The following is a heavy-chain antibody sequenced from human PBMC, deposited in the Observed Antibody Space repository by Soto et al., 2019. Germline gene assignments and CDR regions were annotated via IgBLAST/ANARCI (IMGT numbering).Heavy chain of an antibody. CDR2: SYYSGCT. CDR1: GGAISSSGYY. D-gene: IGHD5-12*01. J-gene: IGHJ4*02. V-gene: IGHV4-31*03. Sequence: QVQLQESGPGLVKPSQTLSLTCTVSGGAISSSGYYWNWLRQHPGKGLEWIGYSYYSGCTYYNPSVNSRATISVDASKNQSSLKMSSVTAADTAVHYCARMLGATIFDYWGQGTLGTVSS. CDR3: ARMLGATIFDY.